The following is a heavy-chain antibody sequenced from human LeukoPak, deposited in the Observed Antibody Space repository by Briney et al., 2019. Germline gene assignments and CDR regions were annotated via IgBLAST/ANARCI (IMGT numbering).Heavy chain of an antibody. J-gene: IGHJ4*02. CDR2: INHSGST. V-gene: IGHV4-34*01. CDR3: ARQGGDYYDSSGHVSY. D-gene: IGHD3-22*01. Sequence: SETLSLTCAVYGGSFSGYYWSWIRQPPGKGLEWIGEINHSGSTNYNPSLKSRVTISVDTSKNQFSLKLSSVTAADTAVYYCARQGGDYYDSSGHVSYWGQGTLVTVSS. CDR1: GGSFSGYY.